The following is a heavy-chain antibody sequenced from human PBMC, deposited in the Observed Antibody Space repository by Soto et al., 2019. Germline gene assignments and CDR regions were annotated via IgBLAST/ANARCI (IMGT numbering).Heavy chain of an antibody. CDR2: ISYDGSNK. CDR3: AKDRGSCNGGSCYSCDY. D-gene: IGHD2-15*01. Sequence: QVQLVESGGGVVQPGRSLRLSCAASGFTFSSYGMHWVRQAPGKGLEWVAVISYDGSNKYYADSVKGRFTISRDNSKNTLYLQMNSLRVEDTAVYYCAKDRGSCNGGSCYSCDYWGQRTLVTVSS. CDR1: GFTFSSYG. V-gene: IGHV3-30*18. J-gene: IGHJ4*02.